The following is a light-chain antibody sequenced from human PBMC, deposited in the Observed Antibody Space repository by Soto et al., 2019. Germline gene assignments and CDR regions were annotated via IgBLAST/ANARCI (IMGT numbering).Light chain of an antibody. CDR2: NND. CDR1: RSNLGKNL. V-gene: IGLV1-47*02. J-gene: IGLJ3*02. Sequence: QSVLTQPPSASGTPGQRVTISCSGSRSNLGKNLVYWYQQLPGTAPKLLIYNNDQRPSGVPDRFSGSKSGTSASLAISGRRSEYEADYYCASWDDRPSGRVFVGGTKLTVL. CDR3: ASWDDRPSGRV.